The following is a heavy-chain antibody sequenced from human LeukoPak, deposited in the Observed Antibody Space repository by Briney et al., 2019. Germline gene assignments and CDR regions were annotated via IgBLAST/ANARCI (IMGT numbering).Heavy chain of an antibody. CDR2: IYTTGGT. Sequence: PSETLSLSCSVSGGSISTYYWSWIRQPAGKGLEWIGRIYTTGGTNYNPSLKSRVTMSVDTSKNQFSLKLTSVTAADTAVYYCARRGGHGGSFDYWGQGTLVTVSS. CDR3: ARRGGHGGSFDY. D-gene: IGHD4-23*01. J-gene: IGHJ4*02. CDR1: GGSISTYY. V-gene: IGHV4-4*07.